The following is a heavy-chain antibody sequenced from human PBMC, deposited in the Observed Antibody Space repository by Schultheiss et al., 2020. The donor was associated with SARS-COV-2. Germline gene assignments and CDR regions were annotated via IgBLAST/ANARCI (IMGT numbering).Heavy chain of an antibody. J-gene: IGHJ1*01. CDR1: GFTFSSYA. Sequence: GGSLRLSCAASGFTFSSYAMSWVRQAPGKGLEWVSAISGSGGSTYYADSVKGRFTISRDNSKNTLYPQMNSLRAEETAVYYCAKGIAVAGTHFQHWGQGTLVTVSS. V-gene: IGHV3-23*01. D-gene: IGHD6-19*01. CDR3: AKGIAVAGTHFQH. CDR2: ISGSGGST.